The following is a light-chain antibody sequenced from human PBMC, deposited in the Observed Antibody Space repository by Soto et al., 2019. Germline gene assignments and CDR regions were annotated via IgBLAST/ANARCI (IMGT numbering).Light chain of an antibody. V-gene: IGKV1-5*01. J-gene: IGKJ1*01. CDR2: DAS. CDR1: QTISHW. CDR3: QQYNTYCT. Sequence: DIHLTQSPSTLSASVGDRVTITCRASQTISHWLAWYQQKPGKAPKLLIFDASNLENGVPSRFSGSGAGTEFTLTCTGLQPDDFATYYCQQYNTYCTFGEGTKVEI.